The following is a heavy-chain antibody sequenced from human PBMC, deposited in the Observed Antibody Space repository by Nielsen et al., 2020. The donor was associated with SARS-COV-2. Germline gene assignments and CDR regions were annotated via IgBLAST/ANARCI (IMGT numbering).Heavy chain of an antibody. Sequence: GGSLRLSCAASGFTFSIYSMTWVRQAPGKGLEWVSAISGSGGSTYYADSVKGRFTISRDNSKNTLYLQMNSLRAEDTAVYYCAKDLKRRNDRVVVTAIHHYYYGMDVWGQGTTVTVSS. CDR2: ISGSGGST. D-gene: IGHD2-21*02. CDR1: GFTFSIYS. J-gene: IGHJ6*02. CDR3: AKDLKRRNDRVVVTAIHHYYYGMDV. V-gene: IGHV3-23*01.